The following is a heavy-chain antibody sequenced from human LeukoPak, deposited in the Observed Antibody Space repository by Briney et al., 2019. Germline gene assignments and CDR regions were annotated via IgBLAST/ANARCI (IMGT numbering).Heavy chain of an antibody. CDR2: ISGSGGST. J-gene: IGHJ4*02. D-gene: IGHD3-22*01. Sequence: GGSLRLSCAASGFTFSSYGMSWVRQAPGKGLEWVSAISGSGGSTYYADSVKGRFTISRDNSKNTLYLQMNSLRAEDTAVYYCAKVGGYYDSSGYYYFDYWGQGTLVTVSS. CDR1: GFTFSSYG. V-gene: IGHV3-23*01. CDR3: AKVGGYYDSSGYYYFDY.